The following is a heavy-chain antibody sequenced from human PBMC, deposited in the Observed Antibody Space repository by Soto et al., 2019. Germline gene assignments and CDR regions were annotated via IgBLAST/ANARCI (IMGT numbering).Heavy chain of an antibody. D-gene: IGHD4-4*01. CDR2: ISSSSSYI. CDR1: GFTFSSYS. Sequence: GSLRLSCAASGFTFSSYSMNWVRQAPGKGLEWVSSISSSSSYIYYADSVKGRFTISRDSAKNSLYLQMNSLRAEDTAVYYCARDGSNSYYSAMDVWGQGTTVTVSS. J-gene: IGHJ6*02. V-gene: IGHV3-21*01. CDR3: ARDGSNSYYSAMDV.